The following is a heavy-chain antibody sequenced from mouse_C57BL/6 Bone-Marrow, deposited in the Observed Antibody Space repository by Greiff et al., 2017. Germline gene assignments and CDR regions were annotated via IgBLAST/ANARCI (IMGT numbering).Heavy chain of an antibody. V-gene: IGHV1-66*01. D-gene: IGHD3-2*02. CDR3: AITAQATDY. Sequence: VQLQESGPELVKPGASVKISCKASGYSFTSYYIHWVKQRPGQGLAWIGWIYPGSGNTKYNEKFKGKATLTADTSSSTAYMPLSSLTSEDSAVYYCAITAQATDYWGQGTTRTVSA. CDR1: GYSFTSYY. J-gene: IGHJ2*01. CDR2: IYPGSGNT.